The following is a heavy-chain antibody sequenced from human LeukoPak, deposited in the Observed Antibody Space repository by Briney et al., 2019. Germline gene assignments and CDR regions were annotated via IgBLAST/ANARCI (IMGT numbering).Heavy chain of an antibody. V-gene: IGHV3-49*04. CDR1: GFTFGDYA. Sequence: GGSLRLSCTASGFTFGDYAMSWVRQAPGKGLEWVSFISSRTYGGATQYDASVKGRFTISRDDSKSIVYLQMSSLKTEDTAVYYCSRAVGSGWPLDYWGQGTVVTVSS. CDR2: ISSRTYGGAT. D-gene: IGHD6-19*01. J-gene: IGHJ4*02. CDR3: SRAVGSGWPLDY.